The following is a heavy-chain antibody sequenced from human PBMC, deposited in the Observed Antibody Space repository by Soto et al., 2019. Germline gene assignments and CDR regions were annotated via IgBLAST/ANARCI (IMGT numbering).Heavy chain of an antibody. J-gene: IGHJ4*02. Sequence: EVQLVESGGGLVQPGGSLKLSCAASGFTFSGSAMHWVRQASGKGLEWVGRIRSKANSYATAYAASVKGRFTISRDDSKNTAYLQMNSLKTEDTAVYYCTRPYMAVAGTTYDYWGQGTLVTVSS. V-gene: IGHV3-73*02. CDR1: GFTFSGSA. D-gene: IGHD6-19*01. CDR3: TRPYMAVAGTTYDY. CDR2: IRSKANSYAT.